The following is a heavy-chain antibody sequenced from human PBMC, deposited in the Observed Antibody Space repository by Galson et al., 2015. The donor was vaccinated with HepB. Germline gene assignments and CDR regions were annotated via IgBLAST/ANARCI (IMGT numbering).Heavy chain of an antibody. CDR2: ITWDGGST. CDR3: AKDGEQHLVLGYLQH. CDR1: GFTFDDFT. Sequence: SLRLSCAASGFTFDDFTMHWVRQAPGKGLEWVSLITWDGGSTYYADSVEGRFTISRDNSKNSLYLEMKSLRTEDTAFYYCAKDGEQHLVLGYLQHWGQGTLVTVSS. V-gene: IGHV3-43*01. J-gene: IGHJ1*01. D-gene: IGHD6-13*01.